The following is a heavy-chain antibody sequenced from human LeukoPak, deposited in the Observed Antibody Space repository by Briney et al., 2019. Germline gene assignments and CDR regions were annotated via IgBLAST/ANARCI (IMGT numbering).Heavy chain of an antibody. V-gene: IGHV1-18*01. CDR1: GYTFTSYG. Sequence: GASVKVSCKASGYTFTSYGISWVRQAPGQGLEWMGWISAYNGNTNYAQKLQGRVTMTTDTSTSTAYMELRSLRSDDTAVYYCARDPLVLGGKNWFDPWGRGTLVTVSS. CDR3: ARDPLVLGGKNWFDP. D-gene: IGHD6-6*01. CDR2: ISAYNGNT. J-gene: IGHJ5*02.